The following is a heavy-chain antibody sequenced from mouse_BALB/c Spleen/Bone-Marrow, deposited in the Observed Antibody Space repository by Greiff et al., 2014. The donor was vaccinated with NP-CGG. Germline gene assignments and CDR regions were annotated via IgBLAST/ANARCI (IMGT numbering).Heavy chain of an antibody. CDR3: TREGYYGSSCVGY. Sequence: QVQLKESGAELVRPGASVKLSCKASGYTFTSYWINWVKQRPGQGLEWIGNIYPSDSYTNYNQKFKDKATLTVDKSSSTAYMQLSSPTSEDSAVYYCTREGYYGSSCVGYWGQGTTLTVSS. V-gene: IGHV1-69*02. CDR1: GYTFTSYW. D-gene: IGHD1-1*01. CDR2: IYPSDSYT. J-gene: IGHJ2*01.